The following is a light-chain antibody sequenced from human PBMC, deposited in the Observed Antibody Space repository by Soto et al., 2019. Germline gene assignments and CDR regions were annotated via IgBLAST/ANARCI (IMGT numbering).Light chain of an antibody. CDR3: QQYNSYSRWT. CDR2: DAS. Sequence: DIQMTQSPSTLSASVGDRVTITCRASQSISSWLAWYQQKPGKAPKLLIYDASGLESGVPSRFSGSGSGTEFTLTISSLQPDDFATYYCQQYNSYSRWTFGQGTKVDIK. J-gene: IGKJ1*01. V-gene: IGKV1-5*01. CDR1: QSISSW.